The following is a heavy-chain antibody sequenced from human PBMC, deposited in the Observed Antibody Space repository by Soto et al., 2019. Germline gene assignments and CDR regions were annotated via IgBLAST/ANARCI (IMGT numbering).Heavy chain of an antibody. Sequence: PGGSLRLSCAASGFTFSSYAMSWVRQAPGKGLEWVSAISGSGGSTYYADSVKGRFTISRDNSKNTLYLQMSSLRAEDTAVYYCAKDYDYIWGSYRYRYAFDIWGQGTMVTVSS. CDR1: GFTFSSYA. CDR3: AKDYDYIWGSYRYRYAFDI. J-gene: IGHJ3*02. CDR2: ISGSGGST. V-gene: IGHV3-23*01. D-gene: IGHD3-16*02.